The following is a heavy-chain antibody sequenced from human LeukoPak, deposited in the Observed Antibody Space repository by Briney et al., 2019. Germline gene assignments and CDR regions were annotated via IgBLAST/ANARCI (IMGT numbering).Heavy chain of an antibody. D-gene: IGHD3-10*01. CDR1: GFIFSNYN. Sequence: GGSLRLSCAASGFIFSNYNMKWVRQAPGKGLEWVSYISCSSATIYHADSVKGRFAISRDDAKNSLYLQMSRLRDEDTAMYYCARDSDRAGSDDYWGQGTLVTVSS. CDR3: ARDSDRAGSDDY. J-gene: IGHJ4*02. CDR2: ISCSSATI. V-gene: IGHV3-48*02.